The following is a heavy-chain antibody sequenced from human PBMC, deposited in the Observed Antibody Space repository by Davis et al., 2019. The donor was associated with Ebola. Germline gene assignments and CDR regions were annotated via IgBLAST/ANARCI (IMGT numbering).Heavy chain of an antibody. CDR2: ISSSGSTI. CDR1: GITFSSYS. V-gene: IGHV3-48*01. Sequence: GESLKISCAASGITFSSYSMNWVRQAPGKGLEWISYISSSGSTIYYADSVKGRLTISRDNSKNTLYVEMNSLRSEDTAIYYCARGSRWLQEIGFDLWGQGTLVTVSS. J-gene: IGHJ5*02. CDR3: ARGSRWLQEIGFDL. D-gene: IGHD5-24*01.